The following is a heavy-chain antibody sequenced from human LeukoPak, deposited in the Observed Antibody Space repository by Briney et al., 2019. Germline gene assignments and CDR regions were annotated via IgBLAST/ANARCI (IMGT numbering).Heavy chain of an antibody. CDR2: ISSSGSTI. CDR1: GFTFSDYY. J-gene: IGHJ4*02. Sequence: GGSLRLSCAASGFTFSDYYMSWIRQAPGKGLEWVSYISSSGSTIYYADSVKGRFTISRDNAKNSLYLQMNSLRAEDTAVYYCARVVARYKSYFDYWGQGTLVTVSS. CDR3: ARVVARYKSYFDY. V-gene: IGHV3-11*04. D-gene: IGHD5-18*01.